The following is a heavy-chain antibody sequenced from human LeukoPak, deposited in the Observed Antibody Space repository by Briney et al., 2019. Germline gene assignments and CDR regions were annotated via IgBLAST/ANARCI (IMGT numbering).Heavy chain of an antibody. CDR2: IYSSGST. Sequence: SETLSFTCTVSGDSINNFYYIWIRQPAGKGPEWIGRIYSSGSTNYNASLKSRVTMSVDASKNQFSLQLTSVSAADTAVYYCAREAPNGDWNIWGQGILVTVSS. CDR3: AREAPNGDWNI. D-gene: IGHD2-21*01. CDR1: GDSINNFY. J-gene: IGHJ4*02. V-gene: IGHV4-4*07.